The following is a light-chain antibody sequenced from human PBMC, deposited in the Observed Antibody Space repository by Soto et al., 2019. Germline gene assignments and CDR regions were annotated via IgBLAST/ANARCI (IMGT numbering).Light chain of an antibody. Sequence: QSALTQPASVSGSPGQSITISCTGTSSDVGGYNYVSWYQQHPGKAPKLIIYNVSNRPSGVSNRFSGSKSGNTASLTISGLQAEDEGDYYCSSFTSSNTVLFGGGTQLTVL. V-gene: IGLV2-14*01. CDR3: SSFTSSNTVL. J-gene: IGLJ2*01. CDR2: NVS. CDR1: SSDVGGYNY.